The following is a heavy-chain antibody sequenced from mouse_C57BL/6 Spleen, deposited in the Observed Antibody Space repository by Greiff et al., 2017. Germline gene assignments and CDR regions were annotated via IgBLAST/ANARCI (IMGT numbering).Heavy chain of an antibody. CDR3: ARHEGGSSYPAWFAY. J-gene: IGHJ3*01. CDR1: GFTFSSYG. D-gene: IGHD1-1*01. V-gene: IGHV5-6*02. Sequence: DVMLVESGGDLVKPGGSLKLSCAASGFTFSSYGMSWVRQTPDKRLEWVATISSGGSYTYYPDSVKGRFTISRDNAKNTLYLQMSSLKSEDTAMYYCARHEGGSSYPAWFAYWGQGTLVTVSA. CDR2: ISSGGSYT.